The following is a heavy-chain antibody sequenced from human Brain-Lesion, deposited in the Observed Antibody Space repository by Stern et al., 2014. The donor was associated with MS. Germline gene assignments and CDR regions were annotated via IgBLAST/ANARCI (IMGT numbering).Heavy chain of an antibody. V-gene: IGHV3-9*01. CDR3: ARDITGSSAYFAY. J-gene: IGHJ4*02. Sequence: VQLVQSGGDLVQPGRSLRLSCAAFGFTLDDYALHWVRQAPGQGLEWVAGISWNRGTIGYADSVKGRFTTSRDNAYSSLYLQMNSLRPEDAALYYCARDITGSSAYFAYWGQGTLVTVSS. CDR1: GFTLDDYA. D-gene: IGHD1-14*01. CDR2: ISWNRGTI.